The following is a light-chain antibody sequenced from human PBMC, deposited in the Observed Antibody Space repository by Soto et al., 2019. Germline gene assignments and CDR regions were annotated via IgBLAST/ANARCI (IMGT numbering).Light chain of an antibody. CDR1: QSVLSNSDNKNH. Sequence: DFVMTHSPDSLAVSLGERATINCRSSQSVLSNSDNKNHLAWYQQKPGQPPKLLIYWASTRDSGVPDRFSGSGSGTDFTLTISSLHAEDVAVYYCQQFYTTPWTFGQGTKVDIK. CDR2: WAS. J-gene: IGKJ1*01. V-gene: IGKV4-1*01. CDR3: QQFYTTPWT.